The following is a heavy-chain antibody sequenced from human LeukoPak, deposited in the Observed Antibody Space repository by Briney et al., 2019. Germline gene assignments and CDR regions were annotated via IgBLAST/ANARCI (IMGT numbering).Heavy chain of an antibody. CDR2: ISSNGGST. D-gene: IGHD1-1*01. CDR1: GFTFSSYA. Sequence: GGSLRLSCAASGFTFSSYAMHWVRQAPGKGLEYVSTISSNGGSTSYANSVKGRFTISRDNSKNTLYLQMGSLRAEDMAVYYCARPRTGYYYGMDVWGRGTTVTVSS. V-gene: IGHV3-64*01. CDR3: ARPRTGYYYGMDV. J-gene: IGHJ6*02.